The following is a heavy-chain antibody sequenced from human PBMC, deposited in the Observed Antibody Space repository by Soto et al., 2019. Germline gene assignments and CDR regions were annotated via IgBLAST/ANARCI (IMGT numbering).Heavy chain of an antibody. CDR1: GGSISSYY. J-gene: IGHJ4*02. Sequence: PSETLSLTCTVSGGSISSYYWSWIRQPPGKGLEWIGYIYYSGSTNYNPSLKSRVTISVDTSKNQFSLKLSSVTAADTAVYYCATTPLPRIAVAGKGLTFDYWGQGTLVPVSS. CDR2: IYYSGST. CDR3: ATTPLPRIAVAGKGLTFDY. D-gene: IGHD6-19*01. V-gene: IGHV4-59*01.